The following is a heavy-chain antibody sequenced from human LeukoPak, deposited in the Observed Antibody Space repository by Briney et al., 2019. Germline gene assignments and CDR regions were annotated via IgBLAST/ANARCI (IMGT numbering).Heavy chain of an antibody. CDR2: ISSTGSTK. CDR3: ARTAREFNYDYKWFDL. CDR1: GLRFSDSY. Sequence: PGGSLRLSCAASGLRFSDSYMSWIRQAPGKGLECISYISSTGSTKYYADSVKGRFTISRDNAKDSVFLQMNSLRVDDTAVYYCARTAREFNYDYKWFDLWGQGTLVTVSS. V-gene: IGHV3-11*01. J-gene: IGHJ5*02. D-gene: IGHD3-16*01.